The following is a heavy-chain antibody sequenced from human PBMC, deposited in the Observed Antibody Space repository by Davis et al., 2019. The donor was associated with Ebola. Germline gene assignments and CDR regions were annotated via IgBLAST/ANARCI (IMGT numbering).Heavy chain of an antibody. J-gene: IGHJ6*02. V-gene: IGHV1-46*01. CDR2: INPSGGST. CDR1: GGTFSSYA. CDR3: ARASSSWGRYYYYGMDV. D-gene: IGHD6-13*01. Sequence: ASVKVSCKASGGTFSSYAISWVRQAPGQGLEWMGIINPSGGSTSYAQKFQGRVTMTRDTSTSTVYMELSSLRSEDTAVYYCARASSSWGRYYYYGMDVWGQGTTVTVSS.